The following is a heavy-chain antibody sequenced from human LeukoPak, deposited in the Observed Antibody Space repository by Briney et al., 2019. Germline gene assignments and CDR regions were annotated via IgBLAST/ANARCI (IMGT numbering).Heavy chain of an antibody. CDR1: GFTFSSYW. J-gene: IGHJ6*03. CDR2: IKQDGSEK. V-gene: IGHV3-7*01. D-gene: IGHD3-3*01. CDR3: ARGILEWFQRGYYMDV. Sequence: PGGSLRLSCAASGFTFSSYWMSWVRQAPGKGLEWVANIKQDGSEKYYVDSVKGRFTISRDNAKNSLYLQMNSLRAEDTAVYYCARGILEWFQRGYYMDVWGKGTTVTVSS.